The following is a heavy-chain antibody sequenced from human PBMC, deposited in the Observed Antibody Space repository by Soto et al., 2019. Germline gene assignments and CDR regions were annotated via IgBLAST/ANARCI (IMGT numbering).Heavy chain of an antibody. D-gene: IGHD4-17*01. CDR3: ARESPSPTVTTLYNWFDP. J-gene: IGHJ5*02. CDR1: GGTFSSYA. V-gene: IGHV1-69*04. CDR2: IIPILGIA. Sequence: QVQLVQSGAEVKKPGSSVKVSCKASGGTFSSYAITWVRQSPGQGLEWMGRIIPILGIANYAQKFQGRVTITADNSTRTAYMELSSLSSEDTAVYYCARESPSPTVTTLYNWFDPWGQGTLVTVSS.